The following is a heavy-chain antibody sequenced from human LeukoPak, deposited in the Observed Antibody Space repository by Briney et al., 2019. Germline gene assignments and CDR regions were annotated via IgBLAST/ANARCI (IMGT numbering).Heavy chain of an antibody. CDR2: IYDSRST. D-gene: IGHD6-19*01. CDR1: GGSISSSSYY. V-gene: IGHV4-39*01. J-gene: IGHJ4*02. Sequence: SETLSLTCTVSGGSISSSSYYWGWIRQPPGKGLEWIVSIYDSRSTYDNSAHNSRATISVDTTKNQYSLKLSSMTAAETAVYYCARHNSVAGTNRFGYWGQGTLVTVSS. CDR3: ARHNSVAGTNRFGY.